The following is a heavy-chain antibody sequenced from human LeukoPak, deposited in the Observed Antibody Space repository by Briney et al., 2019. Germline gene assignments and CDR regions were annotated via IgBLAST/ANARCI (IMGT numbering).Heavy chain of an antibody. D-gene: IGHD1-26*01. CDR1: GFTFSSYA. J-gene: IGHJ4*02. Sequence: PGGSLRLSRAPSGFTFSSYAMSWVRHAPEKGREWVSAISGSGGSTYYADSVKGRFTISRDNSKNTLYLQMNSLRGEDTAVYYYAKVPPEGSGSYFYYFDYWGQGTLVTVSS. CDR3: AKVPPEGSGSYFYYFDY. CDR2: ISGSGGST. V-gene: IGHV3-23*01.